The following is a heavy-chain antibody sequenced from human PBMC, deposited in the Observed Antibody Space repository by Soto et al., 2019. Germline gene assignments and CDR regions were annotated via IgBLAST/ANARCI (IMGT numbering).Heavy chain of an antibody. J-gene: IGHJ4*02. CDR1: GFTVSSNY. CDR3: GRGSGRYDGILRFDY. V-gene: IGHV3-53*02. CDR2: IYSGGNT. Sequence: EVQLVETGGGLIQPGASLRLSCAASGFTVSSNYMNWVRQAPGEGLEWVSVIYSGGNTYYADSVKGRFTIYRDNSKNTLYLQMNGLRAKDTAVYYCGRGSGRYDGILRFDYWGQGTLVTVS. D-gene: IGHD2-15*01.